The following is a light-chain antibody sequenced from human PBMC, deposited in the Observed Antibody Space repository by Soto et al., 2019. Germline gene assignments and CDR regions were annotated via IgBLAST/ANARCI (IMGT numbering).Light chain of an antibody. J-gene: IGKJ2*01. CDR1: QSVRSNF. Sequence: EIVLTQSPDTLSLSPGHTATLSCRASQSVRSNFLAWYQHKPGQAPRLLIHDAYSRATGIPDRFSGSGSDRDFTLTISRLEPEDFAVYYSQQYAGSSRTFGQGTKLEIK. V-gene: IGKV3-20*01. CDR3: QQYAGSSRT. CDR2: DAY.